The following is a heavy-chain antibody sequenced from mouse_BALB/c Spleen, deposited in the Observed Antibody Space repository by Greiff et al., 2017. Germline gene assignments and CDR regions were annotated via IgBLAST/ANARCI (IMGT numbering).Heavy chain of an antibody. CDR3: ARDWEGYFDY. D-gene: IGHD4-1*01. Sequence: EVKLVESGPGLVKPSQSLSLTCTVTGYSITSDYAWNWIRQFPGNKLEWMGYISYSGSTSYNPSLKSRISITRDTSKNQFFLQLNSVTTEDTATYYCARDWEGYFDYWGQGTTLTVSS. CDR1: GYSITSDYA. CDR2: ISYSGST. J-gene: IGHJ2*01. V-gene: IGHV3-2*02.